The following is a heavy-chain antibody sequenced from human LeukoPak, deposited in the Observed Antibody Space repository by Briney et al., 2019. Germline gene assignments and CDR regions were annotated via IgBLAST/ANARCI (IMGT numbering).Heavy chain of an antibody. CDR1: GFTVSSNY. V-gene: IGHV3-53*01. D-gene: IGHD2-21*02. CDR2: IYGGGST. Sequence: PGGSLRLSCAASGFTVSSNYMSWVRQAPGKGLEWVSVIYGGGSTYYADSVKGRFTISRDNSKNTLYLQMNSLRAEDTAVYYCARDRYCGGDCYSDYWGQGTLVTVSS. CDR3: ARDRYCGGDCYSDY. J-gene: IGHJ4*02.